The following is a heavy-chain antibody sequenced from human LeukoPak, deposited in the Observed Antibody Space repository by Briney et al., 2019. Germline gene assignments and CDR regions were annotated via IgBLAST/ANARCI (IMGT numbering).Heavy chain of an antibody. CDR2: IRYDEVNK. D-gene: IGHD3-22*01. J-gene: IGHJ3*02. V-gene: IGHV3-30*02. Sequence: PGGSLRLSCAASGFTFSNYGMHWVRQAPGKGLEWVAFIRYDEVNKYYADSVKGRFTISRDSSKNTLYLQMNSLRAEDTAVYYCAKDRGYHYDSSGYYRMDAFDIWGRGTMVTVSS. CDR3: AKDRGYHYDSSGYYRMDAFDI. CDR1: GFTFSNYG.